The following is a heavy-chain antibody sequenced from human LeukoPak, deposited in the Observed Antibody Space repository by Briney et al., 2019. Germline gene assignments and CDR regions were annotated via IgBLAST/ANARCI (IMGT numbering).Heavy chain of an antibody. J-gene: IGHJ6*03. CDR1: GFTSSNAW. V-gene: IGHV3-7*01. CDR3: AREKQCSGGSCPPLDYYYYYYMDV. Sequence: GGSLRLSCAASGFTSSNAWMSWVRQAPGKGLEWVANIKQDGSEKYYVDSVKGRFTISRDNAKNSLYLQMNSLRAEDTAVYYCAREKQCSGGSCPPLDYYYYYYMDVWGKGTTVTVSS. CDR2: IKQDGSEK. D-gene: IGHD2-15*01.